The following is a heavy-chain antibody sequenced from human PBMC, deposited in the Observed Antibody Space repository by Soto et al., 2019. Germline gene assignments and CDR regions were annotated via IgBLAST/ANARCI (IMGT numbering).Heavy chain of an antibody. CDR3: ARERGITMVRGVTSPFDY. CDR2: IYYSGST. Sequence: QVQLQESGPGLVKPSQTLSLTCTVSGGSVSSGGYYWSWIRQHPGKGLEWIGYIYYSGSTYYNPSRKSRVTISVDTYKKQFSLKLSSVTAADTAVYDCARERGITMVRGVTSPFDYWGQGTLVTVSS. CDR1: GGSVSSGGYY. J-gene: IGHJ4*02. D-gene: IGHD3-10*01. V-gene: IGHV4-31*03.